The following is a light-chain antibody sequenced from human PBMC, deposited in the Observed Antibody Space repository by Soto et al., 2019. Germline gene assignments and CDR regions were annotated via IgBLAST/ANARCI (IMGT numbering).Light chain of an antibody. CDR2: EVS. Sequence: QSALTQPASVSGAPGQSITISCPGTSSDVGGYNYVSWYQQHPGKAPKLMIYEVSNRTSGVSNRFSGSKSGNTASLTISGLQAEDEADYYCSSYTSSSTNYVFGTGTKLTVL. CDR3: SSYTSSSTNYV. V-gene: IGLV2-14*01. CDR1: SSDVGGYNY. J-gene: IGLJ1*01.